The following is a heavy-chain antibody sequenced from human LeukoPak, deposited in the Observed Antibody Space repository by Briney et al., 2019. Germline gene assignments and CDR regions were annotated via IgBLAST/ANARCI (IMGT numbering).Heavy chain of an antibody. J-gene: IGHJ6*03. Sequence: SGGSLRLSCAASGFTFSSYWMSWVRQAPGKGLEWVANIKQDGSEKYYVDSVKGRFTISRDNAKNSLYLQMNSLRAEDTAVYYCARDISSDYYYHMDVWGKGTTVTISS. CDR3: ARDISSDYYYHMDV. D-gene: IGHD3-22*01. V-gene: IGHV3-7*01. CDR1: GFTFSSYW. CDR2: IKQDGSEK.